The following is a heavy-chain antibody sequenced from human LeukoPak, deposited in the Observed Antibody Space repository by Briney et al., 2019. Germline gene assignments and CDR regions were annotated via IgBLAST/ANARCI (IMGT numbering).Heavy chain of an antibody. CDR1: GFTFSTYT. Sequence: GGSLRLSCAASGFTFSTYTINWVRQAPGQGLEWVSSISSSNTYIYYADSVKGRFTISRDNAKNSLYLQMNSLRAEDTAVYYCAREGGPYRLGAFDIWGQGTMVTVSS. CDR2: ISSSNTYI. V-gene: IGHV3-21*01. D-gene: IGHD2-15*01. J-gene: IGHJ3*02. CDR3: AREGGPYRLGAFDI.